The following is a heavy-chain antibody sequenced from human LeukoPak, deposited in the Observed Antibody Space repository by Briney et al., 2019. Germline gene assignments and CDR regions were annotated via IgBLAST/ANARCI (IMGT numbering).Heavy chain of an antibody. V-gene: IGHV4-39*07. D-gene: IGHD1-26*01. J-gene: IGHJ4*02. CDR2: IYYSGST. CDR1: GGSISSSSYY. Sequence: SETLSLTCTVSGGSISSSSYYWGWIRQPPGKGLEWIGSIYYSGSTYYNPSLKSRVTISVDKSKNQFSLKLSSVTAADTAVYYCARDAVSWVLSYFDYWGQGTLVTVSS. CDR3: ARDAVSWVLSYFDY.